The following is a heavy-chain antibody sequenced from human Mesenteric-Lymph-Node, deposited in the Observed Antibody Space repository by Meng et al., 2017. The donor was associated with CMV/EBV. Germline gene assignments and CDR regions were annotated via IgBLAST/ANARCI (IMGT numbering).Heavy chain of an antibody. D-gene: IGHD3-10*02. V-gene: IGHV3-33*06. CDR1: GFTFSSDG. J-gene: IGHJ4*02. Sequence: GFTFSSDGMHWVRQAPGKGLEWVAVIWYDGTYKYYTDSVKGRFTISRDDSRDTLYLEMNSLRAEDTAVYYCAKDPNVRGVMYYYFDNWGQGTLVTVSS. CDR2: IWYDGTYK. CDR3: AKDPNVRGVMYYYFDN.